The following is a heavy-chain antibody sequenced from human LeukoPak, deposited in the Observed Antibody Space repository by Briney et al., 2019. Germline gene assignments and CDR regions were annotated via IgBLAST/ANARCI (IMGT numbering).Heavy chain of an antibody. CDR3: ARGQAIAAAGFDY. CDR1: GGSISSSSYS. CDR2: INHSGST. J-gene: IGHJ4*02. D-gene: IGHD6-13*01. V-gene: IGHV4-39*07. Sequence: PSETLSLTCTVSGGSISSSSYSWGWIRQPPGKGLEWIGEINHSGSTNYNPSLKSRVTISVDTSKNQFSLKLSSVTAADTAVYYCARGQAIAAAGFDYWGQGTLVTVSS.